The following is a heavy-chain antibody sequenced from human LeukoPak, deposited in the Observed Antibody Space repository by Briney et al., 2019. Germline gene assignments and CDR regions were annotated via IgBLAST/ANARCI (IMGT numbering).Heavy chain of an antibody. J-gene: IGHJ4*02. V-gene: IGHV3-7*01. Sequence: GGSLRLSCATSGFTFSQYWMSWVRQAPGKGLEWVGNINLDGSEKNYVASVAGRFTISRDNAKNSLYLQMDSLRDEDTAVYYCAKDLWWFGELSSFDSWGQGTLVTVSS. D-gene: IGHD3-10*01. CDR1: GFTFSQYW. CDR2: INLDGSEK. CDR3: AKDLWWFGELSSFDS.